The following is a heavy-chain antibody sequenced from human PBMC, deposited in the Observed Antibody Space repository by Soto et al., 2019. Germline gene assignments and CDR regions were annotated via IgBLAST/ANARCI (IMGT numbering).Heavy chain of an antibody. CDR2: IWYDGSNK. D-gene: IGHD3-10*01. Sequence: QVQLVESGGGVVQPGRSLRLSCAASGFTFSSYGMHWVRQAPGKGLEWVAVIWYDGSNKYYADSVKGRFTISRDNSKNTLYLQMNSLRAEDTAVYYCARDYMVRGTDYYYYGMDVWGQGTTVTVSS. V-gene: IGHV3-33*01. CDR3: ARDYMVRGTDYYYYGMDV. CDR1: GFTFSSYG. J-gene: IGHJ6*02.